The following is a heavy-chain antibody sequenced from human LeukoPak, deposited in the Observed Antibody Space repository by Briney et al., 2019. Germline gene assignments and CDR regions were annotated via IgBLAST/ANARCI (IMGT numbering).Heavy chain of an antibody. Sequence: PGGSLRLSCAASGFTFSSYEMNWVRQAPGKGLEWVSYISSSGSTIYYADSVKGRFTISRDNVKNSLYLQMNSLRAEDTAVYYCARTYYYDSSGFFDYWGQGTLVTVSS. D-gene: IGHD3-22*01. CDR1: GFTFSSYE. V-gene: IGHV3-48*03. CDR2: ISSSGSTI. CDR3: ARTYYYDSSGFFDY. J-gene: IGHJ4*02.